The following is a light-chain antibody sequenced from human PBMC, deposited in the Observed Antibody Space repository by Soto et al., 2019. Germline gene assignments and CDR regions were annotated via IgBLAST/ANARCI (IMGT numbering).Light chain of an antibody. V-gene: IGLV2-8*01. CDR1: SSDVGGYNY. CDR3: NSYAGTSNV. J-gene: IGLJ1*01. CDR2: EVS. Sequence: QSALTQPASVSGSPGQSITISCTGTSSDVGGYNYVSWYQQHPGKAPKLMIYEVSERPSGVPDRFSGSKSGNTASLTVSGLQAEDEAHYYCNSYAGTSNVFGTGTKLTVL.